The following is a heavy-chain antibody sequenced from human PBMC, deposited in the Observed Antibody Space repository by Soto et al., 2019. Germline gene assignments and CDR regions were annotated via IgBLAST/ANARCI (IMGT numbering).Heavy chain of an antibody. CDR2: IKQDGSEK. CDR3: ARDNWNDLYYDYGMDV. D-gene: IGHD1-1*01. J-gene: IGHJ6*02. CDR1: GFTFSSYW. V-gene: IGHV3-7*01. Sequence: GGSLRLSCAASGFTFSSYWMSWVRQAPGKGLEWVANIKQDGSEKYYVDSVKGRFTISRDNAKNSLYLQMNSLRAEDTAVYYGARDNWNDLYYDYGMDVWGQGTTVTVSS.